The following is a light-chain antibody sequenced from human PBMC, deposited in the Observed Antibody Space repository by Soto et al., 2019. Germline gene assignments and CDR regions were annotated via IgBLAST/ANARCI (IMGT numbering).Light chain of an antibody. V-gene: IGLV2-14*01. J-gene: IGLJ2*01. Sequence: QSALTQPASVSGSPGQSIAISCTGTSSDVGAYDFVSWYQQHPGKAPKVMIYYVNHRPSGVSDRFSGSKSGNTASLTISGLQAEDEADYFCSSYTTTRSVLFGGGTKLTVL. CDR2: YVN. CDR1: SSDVGAYDF. CDR3: SSYTTTRSVL.